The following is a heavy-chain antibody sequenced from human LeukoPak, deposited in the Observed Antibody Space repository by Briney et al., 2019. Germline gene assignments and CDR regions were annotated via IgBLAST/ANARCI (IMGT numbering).Heavy chain of an antibody. CDR1: GGTFSSNA. Sequence: SVKVSCKASGGTFSSNAISWVRQAPGQGLEWMGGIIPIFGTANYAQKFQGRVTITTDESTSTAYMELSSLRSEDTAVYYCARGLRAGNWDAFDIWGQGTMVTVSS. D-gene: IGHD1-1*01. CDR3: ARGLRAGNWDAFDI. CDR2: IIPIFGTA. V-gene: IGHV1-69*05. J-gene: IGHJ3*02.